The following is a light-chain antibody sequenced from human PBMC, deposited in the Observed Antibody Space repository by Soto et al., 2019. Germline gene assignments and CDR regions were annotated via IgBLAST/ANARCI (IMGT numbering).Light chain of an antibody. V-gene: IGLV1-44*01. CDR2: GNN. CDR3: AAWDDSLNGVV. J-gene: IGLJ2*01. Sequence: QSVLTQPPSASGTPGQRVTISCSGSSSNIGSHTLNWYQQLPGTAPKLLVYGNNQRPSGVPDRFSGSKSGTSASLAISGLQSEDEADYYCAAWDDSLNGVVFGGGTKLTVL. CDR1: SSNIGSHT.